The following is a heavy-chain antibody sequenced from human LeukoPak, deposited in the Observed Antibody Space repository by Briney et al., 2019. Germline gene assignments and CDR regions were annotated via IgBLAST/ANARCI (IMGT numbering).Heavy chain of an antibody. J-gene: IGHJ4*02. D-gene: IGHD3-10*01. CDR3: ARAVAGSGSYQKGRYYFDY. CDR2: IYYSGST. Sequence: SETLSLTCTVSGGSISSGGYDWSWIRQHPGKGLEWIGYIYYSGSTYYNPSLKSRVTISVDTSKNQFSLKLSSVTAADTAVYYCARAVAGSGSYQKGRYYFDYWGQGTLVTVSS. V-gene: IGHV4-31*03. CDR1: GGSISSGGYD.